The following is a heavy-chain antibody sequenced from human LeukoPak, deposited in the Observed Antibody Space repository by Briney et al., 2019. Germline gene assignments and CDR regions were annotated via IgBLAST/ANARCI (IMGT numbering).Heavy chain of an antibody. CDR2: ISSSGSTI. CDR3: AKDSLGATSPWVP. J-gene: IGHJ5*02. CDR1: GFSFSDYY. D-gene: IGHD1-26*01. V-gene: IGHV3-11*01. Sequence: SGGSLRLSCAASGFSFSDYYMTWIRQAPGKGLEWVSYISSSGSTIYYADSLKGRFTISRDNSKNTLYLQMNSLRAEDTAVYYCAKDSLGATSPWVPWGQGTLVTVSS.